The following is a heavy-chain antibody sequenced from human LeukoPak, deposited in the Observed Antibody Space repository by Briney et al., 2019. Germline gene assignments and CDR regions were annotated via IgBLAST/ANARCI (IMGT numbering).Heavy chain of an antibody. CDR3: AREQTGDIVVVPAAKGTEYYFDY. Sequence: ASVKVSCKASGYTFTSYYMHWVRQAPGQGLEWMGIINPSGGSTSYAQKFQGRVTMTRDTSTSTVYMVLSSLRSEDTAVYYCAREQTGDIVVVPAAKGTEYYFDYWGQGTLVTVSS. V-gene: IGHV1-46*01. CDR1: GYTFTSYY. J-gene: IGHJ4*02. CDR2: INPSGGST. D-gene: IGHD2-2*01.